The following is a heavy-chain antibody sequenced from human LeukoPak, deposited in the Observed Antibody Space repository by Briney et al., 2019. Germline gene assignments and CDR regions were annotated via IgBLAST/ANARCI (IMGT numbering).Heavy chain of an antibody. D-gene: IGHD3-10*01. V-gene: IGHV3-30*02. CDR3: AKDGYRNYYGSGSPLS. Sequence: GGSLRLSCAASGFTFSSYGMHWVRQAPGKGLERVAFIRYDGSNKYYADSVKGRFTISRDNSKNTLYLQMNSLRAEDTAVYYCAKDGYRNYYGSGSPLSWGQGTLATVSS. CDR2: IRYDGSNK. J-gene: IGHJ4*02. CDR1: GFTFSSYG.